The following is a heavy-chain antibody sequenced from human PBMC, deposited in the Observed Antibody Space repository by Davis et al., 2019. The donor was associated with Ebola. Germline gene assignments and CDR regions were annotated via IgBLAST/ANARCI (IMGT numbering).Heavy chain of an antibody. CDR3: ARDQDAAAGTSHYYYYGMDV. V-gene: IGHV4-31*03. CDR2: IYYSGST. CDR1: GGSISSGGYY. J-gene: IGHJ6*02. D-gene: IGHD6-13*01. Sequence: PSETLSLTCTVSGGSISSGGYYWSWIRQHPGKGLEWIGYIYYSGSTYYNPSLKSRVTISVDTSKNQFSLKLSSVTAADTAVYYCARDQDAAAGTSHYYYYGMDVWGQGTTVTVSS.